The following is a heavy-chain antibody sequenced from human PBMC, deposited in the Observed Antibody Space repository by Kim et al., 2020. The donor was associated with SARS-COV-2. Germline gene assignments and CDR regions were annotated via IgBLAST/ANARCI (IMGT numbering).Heavy chain of an antibody. CDR3: ARGIFGVVIIPYYYYYMDV. V-gene: IGHV4-39*01. CDR1: GGSISSNDYY. Sequence: SETLSLTCTVSGGSISSNDYYWDWIRQPPGKGLELIGSISYSGRTYYNPSLKSRVTISVDTSKNQISLKLSSVTAADTGVYYCARGIFGVVIIPYYYYYMDVWGKGTTVTVSS. CDR2: ISYSGRT. D-gene: IGHD3-3*01. J-gene: IGHJ6*03.